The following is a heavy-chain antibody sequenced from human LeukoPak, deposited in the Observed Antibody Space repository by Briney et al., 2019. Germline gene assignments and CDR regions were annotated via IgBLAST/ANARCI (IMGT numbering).Heavy chain of an antibody. V-gene: IGHV1-3*01. Sequence: ASVKVSCKASGYTFTGYAMHWVRQAPGQRLEWMGWINAGNGNTKYSQKFQGRVTITRDTSASTAYMELSSLRSEDTAVYYCARVYSSGWSPSGYRGQGTLVTVSS. J-gene: IGHJ4*02. CDR3: ARVYSSGWSPSGY. D-gene: IGHD6-19*01. CDR1: GYTFTGYA. CDR2: INAGNGNT.